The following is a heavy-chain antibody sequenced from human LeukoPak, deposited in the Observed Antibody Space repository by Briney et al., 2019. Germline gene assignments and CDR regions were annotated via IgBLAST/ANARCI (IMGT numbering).Heavy chain of an antibody. Sequence: GSLRLSCAASGFPFIHTWMNWVRQAPGKGLEWVGEINHSGSTNYNPSLKSRVTISVDTSKNQFSLKLSSVTAADTAVYYCARHGSGSFDYYYYMDVWGKGTTVTVSS. D-gene: IGHD3-10*01. J-gene: IGHJ6*03. CDR1: GFPFIHTW. CDR3: ARHGSGSFDYYYYMDV. V-gene: IGHV4-34*01. CDR2: INHSGST.